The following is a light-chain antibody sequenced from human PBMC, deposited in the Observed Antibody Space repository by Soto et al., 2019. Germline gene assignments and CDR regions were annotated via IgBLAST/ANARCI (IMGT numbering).Light chain of an antibody. CDR1: SGHSSYA. CDR3: QTWGTGPFMV. V-gene: IGLV4-69*01. Sequence: QAVVTQSPSASASLGASVKLTCTLTSGHSSYAIAWHQQQPEKGPRYLMKLNSDGSHSKGDGIPDRFSGSSSGAERYLTISSLQSEDEADYYCQTWGTGPFMVFGPGTKVTVL. J-gene: IGLJ1*01. CDR2: LNSDGSH.